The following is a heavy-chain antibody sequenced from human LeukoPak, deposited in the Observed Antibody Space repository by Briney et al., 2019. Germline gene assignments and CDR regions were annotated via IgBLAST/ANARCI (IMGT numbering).Heavy chain of an antibody. CDR3: ARLATAGYLNY. V-gene: IGHV4-59*08. Sequence: SETLSLTCTVSGGSISSYYWSWIRQPPGKGLEWIGYISHSGSTNYNPSLKGRVTISVDTSKKQFSLRVNSVTAADTAVYYCARLATAGYLNYWGQGTLVAVPS. J-gene: IGHJ4*02. CDR1: GGSISSYY. CDR2: ISHSGST. D-gene: IGHD6-19*01.